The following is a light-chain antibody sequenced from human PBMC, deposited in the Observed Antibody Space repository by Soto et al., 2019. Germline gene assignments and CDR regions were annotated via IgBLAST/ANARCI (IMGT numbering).Light chain of an antibody. CDR2: GNS. Sequence: QSVLTQPPSVSGAPGQRVTISCTGSSSNIGAGYDVHWYQQLPGTAPKLLIYGNSNRPSGVPDRFSGSKSGTSASLAITGLQAEDEADYYCQSYDSSLRVVVFGGGTKLTVL. CDR1: SSNIGAGYD. V-gene: IGLV1-40*01. J-gene: IGLJ2*01. CDR3: QSYDSSLRVVV.